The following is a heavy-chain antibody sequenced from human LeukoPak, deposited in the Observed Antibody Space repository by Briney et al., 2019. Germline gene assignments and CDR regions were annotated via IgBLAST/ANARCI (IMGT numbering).Heavy chain of an antibody. J-gene: IGHJ4*02. D-gene: IGHD6-19*01. CDR3: AKHIRSSGWYDRADY. V-gene: IGHV3-23*01. Sequence: GGSLRLSCAASGFTFSSYAMSWVRQAPGKGLDWVSAMSGSGDSTYYADSVKGRFTISRDNSKNTLYLQMNSLRAEDTAVYYCAKHIRSSGWYDRADYWGQGTLVIVSS. CDR2: MSGSGDST. CDR1: GFTFSSYA.